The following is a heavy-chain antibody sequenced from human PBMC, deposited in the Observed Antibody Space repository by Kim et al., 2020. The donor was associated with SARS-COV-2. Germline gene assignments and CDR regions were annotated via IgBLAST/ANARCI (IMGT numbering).Heavy chain of an antibody. V-gene: IGHV3-23*05. CDR2: VNNNNNP. D-gene: IGHD6-19*01. CDR3: AKDHPSSGWHPFDS. J-gene: IGHJ4*02. CDR1: GFTFSRRA. Sequence: GGSLRLSCAASGFTFSRRAMSWVRQVPGKGLEWIASVNNNNNPYYADSVKGRFTVSRDITKDTLYLQMNSLRADDTALYYCAKDHPSSGWHPFDSWGQGT.